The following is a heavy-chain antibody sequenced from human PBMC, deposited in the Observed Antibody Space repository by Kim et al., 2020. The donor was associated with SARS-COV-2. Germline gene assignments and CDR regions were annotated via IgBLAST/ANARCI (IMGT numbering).Heavy chain of an antibody. J-gene: IGHJ4*02. Sequence: SETLSLTCTVSGGSISSSSYYWGWIRQPPGKGLEWIGSIYYSGSTYYNPSLKSRVTISVDTSKNQFSLKLSSVTAADTAVYYCAKNPRDWTFDYWGQGTLVTVSS. D-gene: IGHD1-1*01. CDR2: IYYSGST. CDR1: GGSISSSSYY. V-gene: IGHV4-39*01. CDR3: AKNPRDWTFDY.